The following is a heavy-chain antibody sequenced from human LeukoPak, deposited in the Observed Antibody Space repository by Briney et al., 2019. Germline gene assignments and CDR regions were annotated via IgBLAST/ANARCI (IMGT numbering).Heavy chain of an antibody. J-gene: IGHJ6*03. CDR2: IKQDGSEK. Sequence: GGSLRLSCAASGFTFSSYWMSWVRQAPGKGLEWVANIKQDGSEKYYVDSVKGRFTISRDNAKNSLYLQMNSLRAEDTAVYYCARGYSSSWAYYMDVWGKGTTVTVSS. V-gene: IGHV3-7*01. CDR3: ARGYSSSWAYYMDV. D-gene: IGHD6-13*01. CDR1: GFTFSSYW.